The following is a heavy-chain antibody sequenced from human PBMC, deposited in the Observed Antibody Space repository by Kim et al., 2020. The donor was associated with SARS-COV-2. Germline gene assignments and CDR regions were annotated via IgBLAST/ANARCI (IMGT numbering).Heavy chain of an antibody. J-gene: IGHJ3*02. V-gene: IGHV3-74*01. CDR2: IT. Sequence: ITNYADSVKGRFTVSRDNAKNTLYLQMNSLRAEDTAVYYCAKSSLGAFDIWGQGTIVTVSS. CDR3: AKSSLGAFDI. D-gene: IGHD7-27*01.